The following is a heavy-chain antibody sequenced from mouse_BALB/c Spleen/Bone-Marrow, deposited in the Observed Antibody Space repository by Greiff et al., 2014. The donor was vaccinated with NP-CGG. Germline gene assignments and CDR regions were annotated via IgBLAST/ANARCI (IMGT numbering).Heavy chain of an antibody. CDR2: IYPGNSDT. D-gene: IGHD1-1*01. J-gene: IGHJ4*01. CDR3: TRGITTVVATRAMDY. V-gene: IGHV1-5*01. CDR1: GYTFTSYW. Sequence: EVQLQQSGTVLARPGASVKMSCKASGYTFTSYWMHWVKQRPGQGLEWIGAIYPGNSDTSYNQKFKGKAKLTAVTSTSTAYMDLNSLTKEDSAVYYCTRGITTVVATRAMDYWGQGTSVTVSS.